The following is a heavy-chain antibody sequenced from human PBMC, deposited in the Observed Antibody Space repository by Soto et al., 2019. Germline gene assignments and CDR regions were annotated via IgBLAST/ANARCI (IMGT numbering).Heavy chain of an antibody. V-gene: IGHV2-5*01. CDR3: AHTKDSSGFLAS. CDR2: IHWNDDK. J-gene: IGHJ5*02. CDR1: GFSLSVYGVR. D-gene: IGHD3-22*01. Sequence: SGPTLVNPTQTLTLTCSFSGFSLSVYGVRVIWFRQPPGETLEWLALIHWNDDKRYSPYLKSRLTITKDTSKNQVVLTLTNLDPLDTGTYFCAHTKDSSGFLASWGQGILVTVSS.